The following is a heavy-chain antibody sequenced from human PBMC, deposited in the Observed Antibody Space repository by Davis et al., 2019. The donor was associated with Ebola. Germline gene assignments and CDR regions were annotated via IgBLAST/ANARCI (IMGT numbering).Heavy chain of an antibody. CDR2: IIPIFGTA. D-gene: IGHD1-1*01. J-gene: IGHJ6*02. CDR3: ASWRKYYYGMDV. Sequence: SVKVSCKASGFTFTSSAVQWVRQAPGQGLEWMGGIIPIFGTANYAQKFQGRVTITADKSTSTAYMELSSLRSEDTAVYYCASWRKYYYGMDVWGQGTTVTVSS. V-gene: IGHV1-69*06. CDR1: GFTFTSSA.